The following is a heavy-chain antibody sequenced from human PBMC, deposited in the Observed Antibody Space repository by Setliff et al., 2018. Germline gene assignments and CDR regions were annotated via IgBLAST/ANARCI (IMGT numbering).Heavy chain of an antibody. Sequence: SETLSLTCTVSGGPFSGASIWSWIRQPTGKGLEFIGYVYYSGTAKYDPSLESRAIMSVDASKNQISLKLNSVTAADTAVYYCAKGGTYRYFDFWGQGALVTVSS. CDR1: GGPFSGAS. D-gene: IGHD1-26*01. CDR2: VYYSGTA. CDR3: AKGGTYRYFDF. V-gene: IGHV4-59*01. J-gene: IGHJ4*02.